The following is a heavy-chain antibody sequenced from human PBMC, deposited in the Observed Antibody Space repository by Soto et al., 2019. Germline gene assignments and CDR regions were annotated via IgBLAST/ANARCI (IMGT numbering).Heavy chain of an antibody. D-gene: IGHD6-19*01. Sequence: XSVKVSFKASCYTFSSYGISWVRQAPGQGLEWMGWISAYNGNTNYAQKLQGRVTMTTDTSTSTAYMELRSLRSDDTAVYYCARSKAVAGTLFDPWGQGALDTVSS. J-gene: IGHJ5*02. CDR1: CYTFSSYG. CDR2: ISAYNGNT. CDR3: ARSKAVAGTLFDP. V-gene: IGHV1-18*01.